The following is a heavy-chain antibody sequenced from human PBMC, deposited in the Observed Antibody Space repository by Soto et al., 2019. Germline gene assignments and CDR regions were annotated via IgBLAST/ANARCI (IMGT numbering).Heavy chain of an antibody. CDR1: GFTFSSYG. D-gene: IGHD4-17*01. CDR3: AKDGPYGDYRFDY. CDR2: ISYDGSNK. V-gene: IGHV3-30*18. Sequence: QVQLVESGGGVVQPGRSLRLSCAASGFTFSSYGMHWVRQAPGKGLQWVAVISYDGSNKYYADSVKGRFTISRDNSKNTLYLQMNSLRAEDTVVYYCAKDGPYGDYRFDYWGQGTLVTVSS. J-gene: IGHJ4*02.